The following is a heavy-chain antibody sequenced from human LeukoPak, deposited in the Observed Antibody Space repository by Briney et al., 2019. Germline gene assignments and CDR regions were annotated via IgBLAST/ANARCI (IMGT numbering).Heavy chain of an antibody. Sequence: ASVKVSCKASGYTFTSYGSSWVRQAPGQGLEWMGWISAYNDNPKYAQKIQGRVTMTRDTSTSTAYMELWSLRSDDTGVYYCARDEQWLVDYWGQGTLVTVSS. D-gene: IGHD6-19*01. CDR2: ISAYNDNP. J-gene: IGHJ4*02. V-gene: IGHV1-18*01. CDR3: ARDEQWLVDY. CDR1: GYTFTSYG.